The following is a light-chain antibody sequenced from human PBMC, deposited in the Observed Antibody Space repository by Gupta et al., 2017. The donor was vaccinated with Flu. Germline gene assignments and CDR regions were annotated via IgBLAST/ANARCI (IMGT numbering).Light chain of an antibody. J-gene: IGKJ1*01. CDR2: GTS. CDR1: QGVGSW. Sequence: GDRVTLSCRASQGVGSWLAWYQQIPGKAPKLLVYGTSHLQDGVPSRFSGSRSGTDFTLTISSLQPEDFATYYCQQADSFPRTFGQGTKVEIK. CDR3: QQADSFPRT. V-gene: IGKV1-12*01.